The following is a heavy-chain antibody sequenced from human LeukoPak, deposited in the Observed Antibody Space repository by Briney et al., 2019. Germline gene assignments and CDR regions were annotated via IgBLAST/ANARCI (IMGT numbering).Heavy chain of an antibody. CDR2: ISWDGGST. D-gene: IGHD5-18*01. J-gene: IGHJ6*03. CDR1: GFTFDDYA. V-gene: IGHV3-43D*03. CDR3: AKDGTAMVIPNYYYYYMDV. Sequence: GGSLRLSCAASGFTFDDYAMHWVRQAPGKGLEWVSLISWDGGSTYYADSVKGRFTISRDNSKNSLYLQMNSLRAEDTALYYCAKDGTAMVIPNYYYYYMDVWGKGTTVTVSS.